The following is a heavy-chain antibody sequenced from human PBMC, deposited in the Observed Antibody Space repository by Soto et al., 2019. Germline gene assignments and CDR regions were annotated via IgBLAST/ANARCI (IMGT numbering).Heavy chain of an antibody. D-gene: IGHD6-13*01. CDR3: AKVVRGEAAAGRALGVDY. CDR2: ISGSGGST. V-gene: IGHV3-23*01. J-gene: IGHJ4*02. Sequence: EVQLLESGGGLVQPGGSLRLSCAASGFTFSSYAMSWVRQAPGKGLEWVSAISGSGGSTYYADSVKGRFTISRDNSKNTLYLQMNSLRAEDTAVYYCAKVVRGEAAAGRALGVDYWGQGTLVTVSS. CDR1: GFTFSSYA.